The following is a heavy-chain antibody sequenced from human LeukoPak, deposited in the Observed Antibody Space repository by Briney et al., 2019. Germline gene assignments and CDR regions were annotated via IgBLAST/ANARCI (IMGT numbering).Heavy chain of an antibody. CDR3: ARGMTTVTTNYASDI. CDR2: IYYSGST. J-gene: IGHJ3*02. V-gene: IGHV4-30-4*01. D-gene: IGHD4-11*01. Sequence: PSETLSLTCAVYGGPFSGYYWSWIRQSPGKGLEWIGYIYYSGSTYYNPSLKSRVTISVDTSKNQFSLKLSSVTAADTAVYYCARGMTTVTTNYASDIWGQGTMVTVSS. CDR1: GGPFSGYY.